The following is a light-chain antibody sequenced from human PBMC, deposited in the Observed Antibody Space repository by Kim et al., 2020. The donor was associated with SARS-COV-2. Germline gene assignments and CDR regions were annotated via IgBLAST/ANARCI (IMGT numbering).Light chain of an antibody. CDR1: QSVLTN. CDR3: QQYYNWPRT. CDR2: GAS. V-gene: IGKV3-15*01. J-gene: IGKJ1*01. Sequence: EIVMTQSPATLSVSPGERATLSCRASQSVLTNLAWYQQKPGQAPRLLIYGASTRATGIPASFSGSGSGTEFTLTISSLQSEDFVIYYCQQYYNWPRTFGQWTKVEIK.